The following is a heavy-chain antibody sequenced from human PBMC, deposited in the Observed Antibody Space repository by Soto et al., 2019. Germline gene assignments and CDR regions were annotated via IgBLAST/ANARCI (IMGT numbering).Heavy chain of an antibody. Sequence: GRSLRLSCAASGFTFSDHYMDWVRQAPGKGLEWVGRTRNKANSYTTEYAASVKGRFTISRDDSKNSLYLQMNSPKTEDTAVYYCARGVDCSGGSCYFDYWGQGTLVTVSS. CDR3: ARGVDCSGGSCYFDY. CDR2: TRNKANSYTT. J-gene: IGHJ4*02. V-gene: IGHV3-72*01. CDR1: GFTFSDHY. D-gene: IGHD2-15*01.